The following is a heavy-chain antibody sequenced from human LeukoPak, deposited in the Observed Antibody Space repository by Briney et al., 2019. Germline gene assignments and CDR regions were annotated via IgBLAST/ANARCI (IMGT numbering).Heavy chain of an antibody. V-gene: IGHV1-18*01. Sequence: ASVKVSCKASGYSFTSYGISWVRQAPGQGLEWMGWISAYNGNTNYAQKLQGRVTMTTDTSTSTAYMELRSLRSDDTAVYYCAVLDWYYYGMDVWGQGTTVTVSS. CDR1: GYSFTSYG. D-gene: IGHD3-9*01. CDR2: ISAYNGNT. CDR3: AVLDWYYYGMDV. J-gene: IGHJ6*02.